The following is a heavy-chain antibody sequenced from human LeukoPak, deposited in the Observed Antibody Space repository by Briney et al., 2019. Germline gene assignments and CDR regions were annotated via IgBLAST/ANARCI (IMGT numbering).Heavy chain of an antibody. CDR2: ISYDGSNK. J-gene: IGHJ4*02. D-gene: IGHD1-26*01. Sequence: GGSLRLSCAASGFTFSSYAMHWVRQAPGKGLEWVAVISYDGSNKYYADSVKGRFTISRDNSKNTLYLQMNSLRAEDTAVYYCARGATDFLYFDYWGQGTLVTVSS. CDR3: ARGATDFLYFDY. V-gene: IGHV3-30-3*01. CDR1: GFTFSSYA.